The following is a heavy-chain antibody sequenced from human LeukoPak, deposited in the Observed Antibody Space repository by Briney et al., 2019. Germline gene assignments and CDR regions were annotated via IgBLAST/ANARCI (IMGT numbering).Heavy chain of an antibody. CDR1: GYTLTELS. V-gene: IGHV1-24*01. J-gene: IGHJ4*02. CDR3: ATGDVLRYFDWFSN. CDR2: FDPEDGET. Sequence: ASVRVSCTVSGYTLTELSMHWVRQAPGKGGEWRGGFDPEDGETIYAQKFQGRVTMTEDTSTDTAYMELSSLRSEDTAVYYCATGDVLRYFDWFSNWGQGTLVTVSS. D-gene: IGHD3-9*01.